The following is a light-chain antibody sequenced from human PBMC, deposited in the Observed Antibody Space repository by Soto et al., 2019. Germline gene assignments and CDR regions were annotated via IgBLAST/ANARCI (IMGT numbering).Light chain of an antibody. V-gene: IGKV3-20*01. CDR3: QQYGGSPRT. CDR1: ESVSSSY. Sequence: EIVLTQSPGTQSLSPGERATLSCRASESVSSSYLAWYQQKPGQAPRLLIYGASTRATGIPDRFSGSGSGTDFTLTISRLEPEDSAVYYCQQYGGSPRTFGQGTKVEIK. CDR2: GAS. J-gene: IGKJ1*01.